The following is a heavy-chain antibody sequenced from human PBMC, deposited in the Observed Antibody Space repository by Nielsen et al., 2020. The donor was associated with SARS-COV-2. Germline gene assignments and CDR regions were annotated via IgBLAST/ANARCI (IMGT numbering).Heavy chain of an antibody. CDR1: VYTFTSYG. D-gene: IGHD3-16*01. J-gene: IGHJ5*02. CDR3: ARAESWMGGWFDP. Sequence: ASVKVSCNSSVYTFTSYGISWVRRAPGQGLEWMGWISAYNGNTNYAQKLQGRVTMTTDTSTSTVYMELSSLRSEDTAVYYCARAESWMGGWFDPWGQGTLVTVSS. CDR2: ISAYNGNT. V-gene: IGHV1-18*01.